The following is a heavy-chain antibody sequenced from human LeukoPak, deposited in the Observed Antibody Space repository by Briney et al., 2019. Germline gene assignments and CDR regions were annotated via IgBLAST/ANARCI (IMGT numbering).Heavy chain of an antibody. CDR2: ISSSSTNI. CDR1: GFPFSSYS. J-gene: IGHJ4*02. V-gene: IGHV3-21*01. Sequence: GGSLRLSCTASGFPFSSYSMNWVRQAPGKGLEWVSSISSSSTNIYYADSVKGRFTIFGDNAKNSLYLQMNSLRAEDTAVYYCARDNVVVPATIYDWGQGTLVTVSS. CDR3: ARDNVVVPATIYD. D-gene: IGHD2-2*01.